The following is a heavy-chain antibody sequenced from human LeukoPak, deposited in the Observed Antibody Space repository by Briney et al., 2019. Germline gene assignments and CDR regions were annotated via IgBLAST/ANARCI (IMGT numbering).Heavy chain of an antibody. CDR3: ATAESSTSSGFDY. J-gene: IGHJ4*02. V-gene: IGHV1-24*01. Sequence: ASVKVSCKVSGYTLTELSMHWVRQAPGKGLEWMGGFYPEDGETIYAHQFQRSVTMTEDTSTDTSYLKMSSLTSEDTAVYYCATAESSTSSGFDYWGQGTLVTVSS. CDR2: FYPEDGET. CDR1: GYTLTELS. D-gene: IGHD6-6*01.